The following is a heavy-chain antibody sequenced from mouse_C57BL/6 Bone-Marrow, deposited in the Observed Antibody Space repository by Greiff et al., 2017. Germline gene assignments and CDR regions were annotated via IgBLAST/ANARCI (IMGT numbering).Heavy chain of an antibody. CDR3: GASVVAMDY. Sequence: QVQLQQPGAELVKPGASVKLSCKASGYTFTSYWMQWVKQRPGQGLEWIGKIDPSDSYTNYNQKFKGKATLTVDTSSSTAYMQLSSLTSEDSAVYYCGASVVAMDYWGQGTSVTVSS. CDR2: IDPSDSYT. D-gene: IGHD1-1*02. CDR1: GYTFTSYW. V-gene: IGHV1-50*01. J-gene: IGHJ4*01.